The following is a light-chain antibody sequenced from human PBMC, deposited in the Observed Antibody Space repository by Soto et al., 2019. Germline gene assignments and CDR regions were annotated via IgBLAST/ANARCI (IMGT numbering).Light chain of an antibody. J-gene: IGLJ2*01. CDR1: SSNIGAGYD. CDR2: GNT. Sequence: QSVLTQPPSVSGAPGQRATISCTGSSSNIGAGYDVHWYQQLPGTAPKLLIYGNTNRPSGVPDRFSGSKSGTSASLAITGLQAEDEADYYCQSLDSSLNGVVFGGGTKLTVL. V-gene: IGLV1-40*01. CDR3: QSLDSSLNGVV.